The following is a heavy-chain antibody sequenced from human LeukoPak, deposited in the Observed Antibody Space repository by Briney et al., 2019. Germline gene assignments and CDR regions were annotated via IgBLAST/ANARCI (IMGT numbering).Heavy chain of an antibody. J-gene: IGHJ4*02. CDR2: IFYSGST. V-gene: IGHV4-39*07. CDR3: ARGYTSSSEPFDY. CDR1: SGSISTSNYY. Sequence: SETLSLTCTVSSGSISTSNYYWGWVRQPPGKALEWIGNIFYSGSTYYSPSLKSRVTISLDTSRNQFSLKLNSVTAADTAVYYCARGYTSSSEPFDYWGQGTLVTVSS. D-gene: IGHD6-6*01.